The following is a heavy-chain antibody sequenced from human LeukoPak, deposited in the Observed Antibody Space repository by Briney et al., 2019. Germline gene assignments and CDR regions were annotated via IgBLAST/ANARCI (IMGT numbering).Heavy chain of an antibody. CDR3: ARGRYYDFWSGYYHNWFDP. Sequence: GASVKVSCKTSGYTFTDYNMYWVRQAPGKGLEWMGWISAYNGNTNYAQKLQGRVTMTTDTSTSTAYMELRSLRSDDTAVYYCARGRYYDFWSGYYHNWFDPWGQGTLVTVSS. D-gene: IGHD3-3*01. V-gene: IGHV1-18*04. CDR1: GYTFTDYN. CDR2: ISAYNGNT. J-gene: IGHJ5*02.